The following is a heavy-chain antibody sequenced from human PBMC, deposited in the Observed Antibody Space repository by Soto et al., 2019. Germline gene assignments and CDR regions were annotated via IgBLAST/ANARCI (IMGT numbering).Heavy chain of an antibody. D-gene: IGHD5-18*01. CDR3: ATRDTGRVY. J-gene: IGHJ4*02. V-gene: IGHV4-4*02. CDR1: GVSISSHDW. CDR2: SHQSGNT. Sequence: QVQLQESGPGLVKPSGTLSLTCAVSGVSISSHDWWTWVRQPPGKGLEWIAESHQSGNTNYNSSLESRVTISLEKSKNQFSLQLSSVTVADTAVYYCATRDTGRVYWGQGTLVTVSS.